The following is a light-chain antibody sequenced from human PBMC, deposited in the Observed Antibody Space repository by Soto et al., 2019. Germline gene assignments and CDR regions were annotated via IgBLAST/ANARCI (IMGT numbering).Light chain of an antibody. CDR2: EVT. V-gene: IGLV2-14*03. CDR3: SSYTSIRGV. Sequence: QPVLTQPASVSGSLGQSITISCTGTSSDVGGYDFVSWYQQYPGKAPKLMIYEVTNRPSGVSNRFSGSKSGNTASLTISGLQAEDEADYYCSSYTSIRGVFGGGTKLTVL. J-gene: IGLJ2*01. CDR1: SSDVGGYDF.